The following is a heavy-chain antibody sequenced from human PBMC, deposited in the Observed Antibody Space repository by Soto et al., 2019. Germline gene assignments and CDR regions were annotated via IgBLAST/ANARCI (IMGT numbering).Heavy chain of an antibody. J-gene: IGHJ4*02. Sequence: PGGSLRLSCAASGFTFSSYGMHWVRQAPGKGLEWVAVIWYDGSNKYYADSVKGRFTISRDNSKNTLYLQMNSLRAEDTAVYYCARNNWNSSPEAYFVYWGQDALVTVSS. D-gene: IGHD1-7*01. CDR2: IWYDGSNK. CDR1: GFTFSSYG. CDR3: ARNNWNSSPEAYFVY. V-gene: IGHV3-33*01.